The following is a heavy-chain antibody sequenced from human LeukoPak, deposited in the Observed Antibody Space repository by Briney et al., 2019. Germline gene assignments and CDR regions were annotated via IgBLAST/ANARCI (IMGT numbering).Heavy chain of an antibody. CDR3: ARSGEIYCSGGSCYFKNWFDP. Sequence: GASLKISCKGSGSSFTSYWISWVRQMPGKGLEWMGRIDPSDSYTNYSPSFQGHVTISADKSISTAYLQWSSLKASDTAMYYCARSGEIYCSGGSCYFKNWFDPWGQGTLVTVSS. J-gene: IGHJ5*02. D-gene: IGHD2-15*01. V-gene: IGHV5-10-1*01. CDR2: IDPSDSYT. CDR1: GSSFTSYW.